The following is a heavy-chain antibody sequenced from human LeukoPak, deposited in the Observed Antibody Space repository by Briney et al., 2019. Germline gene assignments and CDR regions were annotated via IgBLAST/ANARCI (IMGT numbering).Heavy chain of an antibody. Sequence: SETLSLTCTVSGGSISSGDYYWSWIRQPPGKGLGWMGYTYYSGSTYYNPSLKSRVTISVDTSKNPFSLKLSSVTAADTAVYYCAGAYCGGDCYNPYFQHWGQGTLVTVSS. V-gene: IGHV4-30-4*08. CDR1: GGSISSGDYY. CDR3: AGAYCGGDCYNPYFQH. CDR2: TYYSGST. J-gene: IGHJ1*01. D-gene: IGHD2-21*01.